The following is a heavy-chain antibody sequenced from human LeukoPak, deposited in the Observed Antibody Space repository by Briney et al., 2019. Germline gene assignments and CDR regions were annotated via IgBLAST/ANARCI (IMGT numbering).Heavy chain of an antibody. J-gene: IGHJ2*01. D-gene: IGHD3-3*01. CDR2: INHSGST. V-gene: IGHV4-34*01. CDR3: ARGRFLEWLFRTDWYFDL. CDR1: GGSFSGYY. Sequence: PSETLSLTCAVYGGSFSGYYWSWIRQPPGKGLEWIGEINHSGSTNYNPSLKSRVTISVDTSKNQFSLKLSSVTGADTAVYYCARGRFLEWLFRTDWYFDLWGRGTLVTVSS.